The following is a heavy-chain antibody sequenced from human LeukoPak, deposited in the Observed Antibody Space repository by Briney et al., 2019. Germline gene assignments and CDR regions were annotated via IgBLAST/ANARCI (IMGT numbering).Heavy chain of an antibody. J-gene: IGHJ5*02. CDR3: ARGDGSGSGRWFDP. D-gene: IGHD3-10*01. CDR1: GASISSGTYS. Sequence: PSRTLSLTCTVSGASISSGTYSWSWIRQPPGEGLEWIGYIYHTGSTYYNPSLKSRVTISVERTKNQFSLNLNSVTAADTALYYCARGDGSGSGRWFDPWGQGTLITVSS. CDR2: IYHTGST. V-gene: IGHV4-30-2*01.